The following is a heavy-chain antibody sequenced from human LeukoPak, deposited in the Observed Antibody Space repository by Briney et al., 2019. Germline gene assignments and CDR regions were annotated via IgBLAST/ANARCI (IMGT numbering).Heavy chain of an antibody. CDR1: GFTFNTYT. V-gene: IGHV3-48*04. CDR2: ISGSSGII. CDR3: ARGNSLGWFDP. D-gene: IGHD1/OR15-1a*01. J-gene: IGHJ5*02. Sequence: GGSLRLSCAASGFTFNTYTMNWVRQAPGKGLEWVSYISGSSGIIDYADSVRGRFTISRDNAKNTLYLQMNSLRAEDTAVYYCARGNSLGWFDPWGQGTLVTVSS.